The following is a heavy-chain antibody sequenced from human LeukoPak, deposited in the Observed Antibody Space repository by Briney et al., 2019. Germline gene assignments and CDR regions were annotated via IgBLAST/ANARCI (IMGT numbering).Heavy chain of an antibody. J-gene: IGHJ3*02. D-gene: IGHD6-13*01. CDR2: INAGNGNT. V-gene: IGHV1-3*01. CDR1: GYTFTSYA. CDR3: ARRVGRAVEAGAFDI. Sequence: ASVNVSCKASGYTFTSYAMHWVRQAPGQRLEWMGWINAGNGNTKYTQKFQGRVTITRDTSASTACMELSSLRSEDTAVYYCARRVGRAVEAGAFDIWGQGTMVTVSS.